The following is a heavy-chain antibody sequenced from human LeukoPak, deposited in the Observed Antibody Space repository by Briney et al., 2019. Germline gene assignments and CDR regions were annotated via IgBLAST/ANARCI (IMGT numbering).Heavy chain of an antibody. CDR2: IKSKTDGGTT. CDR1: GFTFSNAW. V-gene: IGHV3-15*01. J-gene: IGHJ4*02. CDR3: STGYGDYAVGY. Sequence: GGSLRLSCTASGFTFSNAWMSWVRQAQGQGLELVGRIKSKTDGGTTDYAAPEKGRITILRAASKNTLYLQMNSLKTEDAAVYYWSTGYGDYAVGYWGQGNLVTVSS. D-gene: IGHD4-17*01.